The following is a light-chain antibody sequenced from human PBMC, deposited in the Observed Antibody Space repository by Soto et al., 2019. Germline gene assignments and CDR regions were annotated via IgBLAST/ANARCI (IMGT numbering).Light chain of an antibody. Sequence: EIVLTQSPGTLSLSPGERATLSCRASQSVSNNYLAWYQQKPGQAPRLLIYGASSRATGIPDRFSGSGSRTDFTLTISRLEPEDFAVYYCQQYGSSPPLTFGGGTKVDIK. CDR2: GAS. V-gene: IGKV3-20*01. CDR1: QSVSNNY. J-gene: IGKJ4*01. CDR3: QQYGSSPPLT.